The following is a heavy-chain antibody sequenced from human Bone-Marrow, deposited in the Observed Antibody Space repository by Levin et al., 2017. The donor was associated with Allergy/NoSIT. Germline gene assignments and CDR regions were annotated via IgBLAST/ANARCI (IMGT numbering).Heavy chain of an antibody. Sequence: SQTLSLTCSVSGASITTGGYYWGWMRQHPGRGLEWIGYIYYTGSAYYNPSLMSRASISLDTSKNQFSLRLSSVTAADTAMFYCASGVFEKGAYTFDVWGQGTTVTVSS. J-gene: IGHJ3*01. D-gene: IGHD3-16*01. CDR3: ASGVFEKGAYTFDV. CDR1: GASITTGGYY. V-gene: IGHV4-31*03. CDR2: IYYTGSA.